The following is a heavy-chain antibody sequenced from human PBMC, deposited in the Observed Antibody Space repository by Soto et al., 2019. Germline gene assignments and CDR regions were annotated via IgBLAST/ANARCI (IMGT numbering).Heavy chain of an antibody. D-gene: IGHD3-10*01. J-gene: IGHJ4*02. Sequence: PGESLKISCKGSGYSFTTYWIGWVRQMPGKGLEWMGIIYPYDSDTRYSPSFQGQVTFSADESITTAYLKWTSLKASDTAMYYCARQGSKYGPNFDFWGQGTLVTVSS. CDR3: ARQGSKYGPNFDF. CDR1: GYSFTTYW. V-gene: IGHV5-51*01. CDR2: IYPYDSDT.